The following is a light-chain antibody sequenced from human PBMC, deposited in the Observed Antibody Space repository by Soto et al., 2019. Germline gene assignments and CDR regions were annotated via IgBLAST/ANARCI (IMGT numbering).Light chain of an antibody. V-gene: IGLV2-14*01. J-gene: IGLJ1*01. CDR3: SSYTSSSTLYV. CDR1: ISDVGGYNY. Sequence: QSALTQPASVSGSPGQSITISCTGTISDVGGYNYFSWYQQHPGKAPKLRIYEVSNRPSGVSNRFSGSKSGNTASLTISWLQAEDEADYYCSSYTSSSTLYVFGTGTKLTVL. CDR2: EVS.